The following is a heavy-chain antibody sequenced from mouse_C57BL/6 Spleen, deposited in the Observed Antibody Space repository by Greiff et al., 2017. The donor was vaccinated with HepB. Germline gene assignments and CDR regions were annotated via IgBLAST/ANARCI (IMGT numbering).Heavy chain of an antibody. CDR2: IYPGDGDT. V-gene: IGHV1-82*01. CDR3: ARAYYYGSSYGGVDY. D-gene: IGHD1-1*01. CDR1: GYAFSSSW. J-gene: IGHJ2*01. Sequence: QVQLQQSGPELVKPGASVKISCKASGYAFSSSWMNWVKQRPGKGLEWIGRIYPGDGDTNYNGKFKGKATLTADKSSSTAYMQLSSLTSEDSAVYFCARAYYYGSSYGGVDYWGQGTTLTVSS.